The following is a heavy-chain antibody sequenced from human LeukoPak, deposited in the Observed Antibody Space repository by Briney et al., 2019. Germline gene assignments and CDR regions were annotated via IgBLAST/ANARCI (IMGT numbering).Heavy chain of an antibody. V-gene: IGHV3-74*01. CDR3: AKDQGSSPRYFDY. D-gene: IGHD6-13*01. CDR1: GFTLSDHW. CDR2: INVDGSDT. Sequence: GGSLRLSCAASGFTLSDHWMNWVRQPPGKGLLWVSHINVDGSDTDYADSVKGRFTISRDNARNTLYLQMNSLRAEDTAVYYCAKDQGSSPRYFDYWGQGTLVTVSS. J-gene: IGHJ4*02.